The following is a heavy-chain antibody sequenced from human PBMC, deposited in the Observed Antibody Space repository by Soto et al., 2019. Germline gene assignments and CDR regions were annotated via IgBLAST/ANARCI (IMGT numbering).Heavy chain of an antibody. CDR1: GGTFSSYT. Sequence: QVQLVQSGAEVKKPGSSVKVSCKASGGTFSSYTISWVRQAPGQGLEWMGRIIPILGIANYAQKFQGRVTITADKSTSTAYMELSSLRSEDTAVYYCASDLGGVARNESDYWGQGTLVTVSS. CDR3: ASDLGGVARNESDY. V-gene: IGHV1-69*02. CDR2: IIPILGIA. D-gene: IGHD1-1*01. J-gene: IGHJ4*02.